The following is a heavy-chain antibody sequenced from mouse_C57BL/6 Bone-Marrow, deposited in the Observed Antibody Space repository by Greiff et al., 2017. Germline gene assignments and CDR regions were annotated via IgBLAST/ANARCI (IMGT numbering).Heavy chain of an antibody. J-gene: IGHJ2*01. D-gene: IGHD4-1*01. Sequence: EVQLQESGPGLVKPSQSLSLTCSVTGYSITSGYYWNWIRQFPGNKLEWMGYISYDGSNNYNPSLKNRISITRDTSKNQFFLKLNSVTTEDTTTYYCAGKAGTRGDYWGQGTPLTVSS. CDR3: AGKAGTRGDY. CDR2: ISYDGSN. V-gene: IGHV3-6*01. CDR1: GYSITSGYY.